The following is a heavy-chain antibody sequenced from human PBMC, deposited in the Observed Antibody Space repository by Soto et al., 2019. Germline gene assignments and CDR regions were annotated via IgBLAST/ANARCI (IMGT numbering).Heavy chain of an antibody. J-gene: IGHJ2*01. V-gene: IGHV3-13*01. CDR1: GFTLSRYG. CDR3: ARAARWLQSRFFDL. CDR2: IGSAGDT. D-gene: IGHD5-12*01. Sequence: ESGGGLVQPGGSLRLSCAASGFTLSRYGLHWVRQATGKGLEWVSAIGSAGDTYYADSVKGRFTISRETAKNSLYLQMNSLRAGDTAVYYCARAARWLQSRFFDLWGRGTLVTVSS.